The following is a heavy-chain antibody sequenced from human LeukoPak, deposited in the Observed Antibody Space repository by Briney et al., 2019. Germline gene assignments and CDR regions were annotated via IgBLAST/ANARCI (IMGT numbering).Heavy chain of an antibody. Sequence: GGSLRLSCAASGFTFSSYGMHWVRQAPGKGLEWVAVISYDGSNKYYADSVKGRFTISRDNSKNTLYLQMNSLRAEDTAVYYCAKGSGYEEWGQGTLVTVSS. D-gene: IGHD5-12*01. J-gene: IGHJ4*02. CDR3: AKGSGYEE. CDR2: ISYDGSNK. V-gene: IGHV3-30*18. CDR1: GFTFSSYG.